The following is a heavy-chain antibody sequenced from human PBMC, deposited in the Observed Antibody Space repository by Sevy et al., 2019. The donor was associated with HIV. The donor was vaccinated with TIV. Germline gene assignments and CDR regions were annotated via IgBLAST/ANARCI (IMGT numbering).Heavy chain of an antibody. Sequence: SETLSLTCTVSGGSISSYYWSWIRQPAGKGLEWIGRIYTSGSTNYNPSLKSRVTMSVDTSKNQFSLKLSPVTAADTAVYYCAREVKGIAVAGTRANWFDPWGQGTLVTVSS. D-gene: IGHD6-19*01. J-gene: IGHJ5*02. CDR2: IYTSGST. CDR1: GGSISSYY. V-gene: IGHV4-4*07. CDR3: AREVKGIAVAGTRANWFDP.